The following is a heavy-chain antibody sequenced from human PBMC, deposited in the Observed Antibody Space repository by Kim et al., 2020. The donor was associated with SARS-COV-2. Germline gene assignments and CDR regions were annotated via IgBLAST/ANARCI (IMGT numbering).Heavy chain of an antibody. V-gene: IGHV3-53*01. D-gene: IGHD6-6*01. Sequence: GGSLRLSCAASGFTVSSNYMSWVRQAPGKGLEWVSVIYSGGSTYYADSVKGRFTISRDNSKNTLYLQMNSLRAEDTAVYYCANRVLYSSSLTLYDYWGQGTLVTVSS. CDR2: IYSGGST. CDR3: ANRVLYSSSLTLYDY. CDR1: GFTVSSNY. J-gene: IGHJ4*02.